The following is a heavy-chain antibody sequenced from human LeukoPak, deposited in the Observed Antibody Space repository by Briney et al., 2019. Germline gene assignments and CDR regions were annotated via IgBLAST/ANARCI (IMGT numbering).Heavy chain of an antibody. CDR1: GFTFSSYG. J-gene: IGHJ4*02. CDR2: IRYDGSNK. D-gene: IGHD3-10*01. V-gene: IGHV3-30*02. Sequence: GGSLRLSCAASGFTFSSYGMHWVRQAPGKGLEWVAFIRYDGSNKYYADSVKGRFTISRDNSKNTLYLRMNSLRAEDTAVYYCSLLLWFGELGSGFDYWGQGTLVTVSS. CDR3: SLLLWFGELGSGFDY.